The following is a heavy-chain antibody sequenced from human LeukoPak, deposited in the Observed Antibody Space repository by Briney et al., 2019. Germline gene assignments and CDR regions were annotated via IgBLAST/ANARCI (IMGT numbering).Heavy chain of an antibody. J-gene: IGHJ6*02. CDR1: GYTFTGYY. Sequence: ASVKVSCKASGYTFTGYYMHWVRQAPGQGLEWMGWINPNSGGTNYAQKFQGRVTMTRDTSISTAYMELSRLRSDDTAVYYCAREIGEPTSGFNYYYYGMDVWGQGTTVTVSS. CDR2: INPNSGGT. CDR3: AREIGEPTSGFNYYYYGMDV. D-gene: IGHD3-10*01. V-gene: IGHV1-2*02.